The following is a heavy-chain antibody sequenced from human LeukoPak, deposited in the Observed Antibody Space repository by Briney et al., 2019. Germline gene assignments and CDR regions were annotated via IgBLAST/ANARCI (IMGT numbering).Heavy chain of an antibody. Sequence: ASVKVSCKASGGTFSSYTISWVRQAPGQGLEWMGRIIPILGIANYAQKFQGRVTITADKSTSTAYMELSSLRSEDTAVCYCARGRHCSSTSCYNYYYYGMDVWGQGTTVTVSS. J-gene: IGHJ6*02. V-gene: IGHV1-69*02. D-gene: IGHD2-2*02. CDR1: GGTFSSYT. CDR2: IIPILGIA. CDR3: ARGRHCSSTSCYNYYYYGMDV.